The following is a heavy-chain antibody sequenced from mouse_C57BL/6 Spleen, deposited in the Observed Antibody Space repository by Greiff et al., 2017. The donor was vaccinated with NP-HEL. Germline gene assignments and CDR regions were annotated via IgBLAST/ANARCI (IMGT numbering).Heavy chain of an antibody. J-gene: IGHJ2*01. D-gene: IGHD3-2*02. V-gene: IGHV1-62-2*01. CDR1: GYTFTEYT. Sequence: QVQLQQSGAELVKPGASVKLSCKASGYTFTEYTIHWVKQRSGQGLEWIGWFYPGSGSIKYNEKFKDKATLTADKSSITVYMELSRLTSEDSAFYFCARHEGTAQPPYYFDYWGQGTTLTVSS. CDR2: FYPGSGSI. CDR3: ARHEGTAQPPYYFDY.